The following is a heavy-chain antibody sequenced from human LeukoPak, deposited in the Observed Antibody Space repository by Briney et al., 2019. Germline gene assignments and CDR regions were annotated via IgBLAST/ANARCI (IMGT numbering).Heavy chain of an antibody. V-gene: IGHV3-21*01. CDR3: ARDPTNWQNRSYYYWDF. CDR2: ISSSSSYI. D-gene: IGHD1-26*01. CDR1: GFTFSSYS. Sequence: GGSLRLSCAASGFTFSSYSMNWVRQAPGKGLEWVSSISSSSSYIYYADSVKGRFTISRDNAKNSLYLQMNSLRAEDTAVYYCARDPTNWQNRSYYYWDFWGQGHLVTVSS. J-gene: IGHJ4*02.